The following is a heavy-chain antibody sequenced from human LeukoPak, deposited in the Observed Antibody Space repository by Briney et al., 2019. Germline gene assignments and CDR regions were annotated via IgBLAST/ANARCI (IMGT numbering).Heavy chain of an antibody. CDR1: GYTFTDYY. V-gene: IGHV1-2*02. CDR3: ARDYNPWWLRSEGYGYMDV. D-gene: IGHD5-12*01. J-gene: IGHJ6*03. Sequence: GASVKVSCKASGYTFTDYYLHWVRQAPGQGLEWMGWFNPNSGGTYYAQKFQGRVTMTRDTSISTAYMELSRLRSDDTAVYYCARDYNPWWLRSEGYGYMDVWGKGTTVTISS. CDR2: FNPNSGGT.